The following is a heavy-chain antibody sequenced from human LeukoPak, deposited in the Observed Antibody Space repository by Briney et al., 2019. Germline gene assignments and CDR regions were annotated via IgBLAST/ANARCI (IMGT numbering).Heavy chain of an antibody. CDR2: ISDSGGRT. J-gene: IGHJ4*02. V-gene: IGHV3-23*01. D-gene: IGHD3-22*01. CDR1: GITLSNYG. Sequence: GGSLRLSCAVSGITLSNYGMSWVRQAPGKGLEWVAGISDSGGRTKYADSVKGRFTISRDNSKNTLYLQVNSLRAEDTAVYFCAKRGVVIRVILVGFHKEAYYFDSWGQGALVTVSS. CDR3: AKRGVVIRVILVGFHKEAYYFDS.